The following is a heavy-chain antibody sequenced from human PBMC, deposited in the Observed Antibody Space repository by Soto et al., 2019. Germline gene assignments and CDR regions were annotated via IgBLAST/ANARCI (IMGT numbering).Heavy chain of an antibody. V-gene: IGHV3-74*01. Sequence: EVQLVECGGGLVHPGGSLRLSCAASGFTFSSYWMHWVRQAPGKGLVHVSRIRGDWGYTDHAESVKGRFTISRDNAKNTLYLQMNNLRVEDTAVYYGGRDHCGFNSIDYWDQGTLVTVSS. CDR3: GRDHCGFNSIDY. CDR1: GFTFSSYW. CDR2: IRGDWGYT. J-gene: IGHJ4*02. D-gene: IGHD6-25*01.